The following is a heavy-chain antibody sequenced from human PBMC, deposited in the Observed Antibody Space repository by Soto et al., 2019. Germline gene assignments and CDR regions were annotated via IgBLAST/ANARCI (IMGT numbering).Heavy chain of an antibody. V-gene: IGHV1-8*02. J-gene: IGHJ6*03. D-gene: IGHD6-19*01. CDR2: INPNNGNT. CDR1: GYTFTSYG. Sequence: GASVKVSCKASGYTFTSYGISCVRQAPGQGLEWMGWINPNNGNTNYAQKFQGRVTMTRNTSISTAYMELSSLRSEDTAVYYCARGQLAVAAYYYYYMDVWGKGTTVTVSS. CDR3: ARGQLAVAAYYYYYMDV.